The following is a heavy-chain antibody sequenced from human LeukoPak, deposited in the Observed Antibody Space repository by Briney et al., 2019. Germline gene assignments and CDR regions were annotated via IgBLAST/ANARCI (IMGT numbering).Heavy chain of an antibody. CDR2: VNLQGST. D-gene: IGHD1-1*01. V-gene: IGHV4-4*02. CDR3: ARVGATGTADY. Sequence: SGTLSLTCGVSGGSITSTNYWTWVRQPPGKGLEWIGEVNLQGSTNYNPSLMGRVAISVDMSENHISLQLTSVTAADTAVYYCARVGATGTADYWGQGTLVTVSS. CDR1: GGSITSTNY. J-gene: IGHJ4*02.